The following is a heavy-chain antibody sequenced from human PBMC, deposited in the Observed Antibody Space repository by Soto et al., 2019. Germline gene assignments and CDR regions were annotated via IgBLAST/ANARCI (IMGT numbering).Heavy chain of an antibody. CDR1: GGTFSSHG. D-gene: IGHD5-18*01. J-gene: IGHJ4*02. CDR3: ARGAMANFDY. V-gene: IGHV1-69*13. CDR2: FIAMLGTP. Sequence: SVKVSCKASGGTFSSHGIAWVRQAPGQGLEWMGGFIAMLGTPTYAKKVQGRATITADESLTSSYLELRSLRSEDTAVYFCARGAMANFDYWGQGTVVTVSS.